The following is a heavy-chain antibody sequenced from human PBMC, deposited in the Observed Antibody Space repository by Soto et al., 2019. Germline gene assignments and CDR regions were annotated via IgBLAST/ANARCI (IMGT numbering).Heavy chain of an antibody. CDR3: ARDIYDSSGYYYERSFDL. J-gene: IGHJ2*01. D-gene: IGHD3-22*01. CDR1: GGTFSSYT. Sequence: ASVKVSCKASGGTFSSYTISWVRQAPGQGLEWMGWISAYNGNTNYAQKLQGRVTMTTDTSTSTAYMELRSLRSDDTAVYYCARDIYDSSGYYYERSFDLWGRGTLVTVSS. V-gene: IGHV1-18*01. CDR2: ISAYNGNT.